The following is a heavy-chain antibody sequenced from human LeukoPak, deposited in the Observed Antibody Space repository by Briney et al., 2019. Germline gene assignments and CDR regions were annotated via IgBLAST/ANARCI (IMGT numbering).Heavy chain of an antibody. J-gene: IGHJ5*01. CDR3: AQAPRWTFFDF. D-gene: IGHD3-16*01. CDR2: IGGSGGST. CDR1: GFTFSSYA. V-gene: IGHV3-23*01. Sequence: PGGSLRLSCATSGFTFSSYAMSWVRQAPGKGLEWVSSIGGSGGSTYYADSVKGRFTISRDDSKNTLYLEMNSLRAEDAAVYYCAQAPRWTFFDFWGQGNMVTVSS.